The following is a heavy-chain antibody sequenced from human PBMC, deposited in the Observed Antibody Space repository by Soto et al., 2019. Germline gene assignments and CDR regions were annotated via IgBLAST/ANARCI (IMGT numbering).Heavy chain of an antibody. CDR2: IYYSGST. D-gene: IGHD3-22*01. V-gene: IGHV4-59*01. J-gene: IGHJ4*02. CDR3: ARESSGYSDY. CDR1: GGSISSYY. Sequence: PSETLSLTCTVSGGSISSYYWSWIRQPPGKGLEWIGYIYYSGSTNYNPSLKSRVTISVDTSKNQFSLKLSSVTAADTAVYYCARESSGYSDYWGQGTLVTVSS.